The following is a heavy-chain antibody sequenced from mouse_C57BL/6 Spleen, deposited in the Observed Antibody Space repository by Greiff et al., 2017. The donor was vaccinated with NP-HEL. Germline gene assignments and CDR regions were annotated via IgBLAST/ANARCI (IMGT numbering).Heavy chain of an antibody. CDR2: INPSSGYT. J-gene: IGHJ4*01. V-gene: IGHV1-4*01. Sequence: QVQLKESGAELARPGASVKLSCKASGYTFTSYTMHWVKQRPGQGLEWIGYINPSSGYTKYNQKFKDTATLTADKSSSTAYMQLSSLTSEDSAVYYCARGMGGYDEAYAMDYWGQGTSVTVSS. CDR1: GYTFTSYT. D-gene: IGHD2-2*01. CDR3: ARGMGGYDEAYAMDY.